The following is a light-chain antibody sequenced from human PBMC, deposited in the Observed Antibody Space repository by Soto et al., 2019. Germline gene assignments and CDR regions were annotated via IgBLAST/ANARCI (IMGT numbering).Light chain of an antibody. CDR1: SSNIGAGYV. CDR3: QSYDSSLSGSV. J-gene: IGLJ2*01. Sequence: QSVLTQPPSVSGAPGQRVTISCTGSSSNIGAGYVVHWYQQLPGTAPKLLIYGNSNRPSGVPDRFSGSKSGTSASLAITGLXAXDXAXXYCQSYDSSLSGSVFGGGTKLTVL. V-gene: IGLV1-40*01. CDR2: GNS.